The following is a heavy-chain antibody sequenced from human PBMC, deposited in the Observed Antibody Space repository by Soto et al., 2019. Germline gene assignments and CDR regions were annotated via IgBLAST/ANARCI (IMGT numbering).Heavy chain of an antibody. CDR2: ISGSGGST. CDR3: AKWREKSAFGEFFDY. J-gene: IGHJ4*02. V-gene: IGHV3-23*01. CDR1: GFTFSSYA. Sequence: GGSLRLSCAASGFTFSSYAMSWVRQAPGKGLEWVSAISGSGGSTYYADSAKGRFTISRDNSKNTLYLQMNSLRAEDTAVYYCAKWREKSAFGEFFDYWGQGTLVTVPQ. D-gene: IGHD3-10*01.